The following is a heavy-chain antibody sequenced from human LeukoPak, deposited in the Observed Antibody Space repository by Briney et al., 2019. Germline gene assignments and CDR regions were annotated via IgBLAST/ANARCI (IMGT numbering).Heavy chain of an antibody. J-gene: IGHJ4*02. CDR1: GGTFSSYA. V-gene: IGHV1-69*01. D-gene: IGHD3-10*01. CDR2: IIPIFGTA. CDR3: VRYGSGSLYDY. Sequence: ASVKVSCKASGGTFSSYAISWVRQAPGQGLEWMGGIIPIFGTANYAQKFQGRVTITADESTSTAYMELSSLRSDDTAVYYCVRYGSGSLYDYWGQGTLVTVSS.